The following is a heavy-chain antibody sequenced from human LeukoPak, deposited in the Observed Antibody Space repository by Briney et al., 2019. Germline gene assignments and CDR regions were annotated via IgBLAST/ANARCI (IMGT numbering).Heavy chain of an antibody. Sequence: SVKVSCKASGGTFSSYAISWVRQAPGQGLEWMGRIIPILGIANYAQKFQGRVTITAVKSTSTAYMELSSLRSEDTAVYYCARDPPVPAAPFDYWGQGTLVTVSS. D-gene: IGHD2-2*01. CDR1: GGTFSSYA. CDR2: IIPILGIA. J-gene: IGHJ4*02. V-gene: IGHV1-69*04. CDR3: ARDPPVPAAPFDY.